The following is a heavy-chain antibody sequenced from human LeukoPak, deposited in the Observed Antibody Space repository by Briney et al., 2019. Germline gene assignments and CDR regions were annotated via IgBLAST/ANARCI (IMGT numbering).Heavy chain of an antibody. V-gene: IGHV3-33*01. Sequence: GGSLRLSCAASGFTFSSYGIHWLRQAPGKGLEWVAVIWYDASNKYYADSVKGRFTISRDNSKNTLFLQMNSLRDDDTAVYYCVRGVGVSRFNYFDPWGQGTLAIVSS. CDR1: GFTFSSYG. CDR2: IWYDASNK. D-gene: IGHD6-13*01. CDR3: VRGVGVSRFNYFDP. J-gene: IGHJ5*02.